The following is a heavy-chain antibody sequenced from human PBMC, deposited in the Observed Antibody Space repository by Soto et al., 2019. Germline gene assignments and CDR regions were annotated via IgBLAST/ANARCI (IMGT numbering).Heavy chain of an antibody. CDR3: ARRDFDWFGFDY. CDR1: GYAFTSYG. CDR2: ISAYNGNT. V-gene: IGHV1-18*01. D-gene: IGHD3-9*01. J-gene: IGHJ4*02. Sequence: SVKVSCKASGYAFTSYGISWVRQAPGQGLEWMGWISAYNGNTNYAQKLQGRVTMTTDTSTSTAYMELRSLRSDDTAVYYGARRDFDWFGFDYWGKGTLVTVAS.